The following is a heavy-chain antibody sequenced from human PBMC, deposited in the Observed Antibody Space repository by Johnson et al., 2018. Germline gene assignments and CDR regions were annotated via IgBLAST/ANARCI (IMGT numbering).Heavy chain of an antibody. D-gene: IGHD3-22*01. Sequence: VQLVESGGGVVQPGRSLRLCCAASGFTFSSYGMHWVRQAPGKGLEWVAVIWYDGSNKYYADSVKGRFTISRDNSKNTLYLQMNSLRAEDTAVYYCAKDILYYYDSSGYPQHWGQGTLVTVSS. CDR2: IWYDGSNK. V-gene: IGHV3-33*06. J-gene: IGHJ1*01. CDR1: GFTFSSYG. CDR3: AKDILYYYDSSGYPQH.